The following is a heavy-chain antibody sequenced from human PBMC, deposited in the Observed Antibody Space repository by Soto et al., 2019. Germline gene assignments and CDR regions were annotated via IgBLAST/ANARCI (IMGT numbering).Heavy chain of an antibody. V-gene: IGHV3-23*01. D-gene: IGHD3-10*01. CDR3: AKDRNVLLWFGDLAGAFDI. CDR1: GFTFSSYA. J-gene: IGHJ3*02. Sequence: EVQLLESGGGLVQPGGSLRLSCAASGFTFSSYAMRWVRQAPGKGLEWVSAISGGGGSTYYADSVKGRFTISRDNSKNTLYLQMNSLRAEDTAVYYCAKDRNVLLWFGDLAGAFDIWGQGTMVTVSS. CDR2: ISGGGGST.